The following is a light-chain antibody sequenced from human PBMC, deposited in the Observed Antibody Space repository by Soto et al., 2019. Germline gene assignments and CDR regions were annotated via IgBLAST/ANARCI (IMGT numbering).Light chain of an antibody. J-gene: IGKJ4*01. V-gene: IGKV3-20*01. CDR3: QLYGSSRPLA. CDR1: HSVSSSY. Sequence: EIVLTQSPGTRSLSPGERATLSCRASHSVSSSYLAWYQQKPGQAPRLLIYGASSRATGITDRFSGSGSGTDFTLTISKLEPEDFDVYYCQLYGSSRPLAFGGGTKVEIK. CDR2: GAS.